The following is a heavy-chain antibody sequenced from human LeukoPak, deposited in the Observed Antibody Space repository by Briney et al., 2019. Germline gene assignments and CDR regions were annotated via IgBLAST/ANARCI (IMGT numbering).Heavy chain of an antibody. J-gene: IGHJ4*02. CDR2: ISSTGGDK. V-gene: IGHV3-21*05. CDR3: ARGENGSFDR. Sequence: GGSLRLSCAASGFTFSNYAMNWVRQAPGKGLEWISYISSTGGDKFYADPVKGRFIISRDNAMNSVYMEMNDLTAEDTAFYYCARGENGSFDRWGQGTLVTVSS. D-gene: IGHD5-24*01. CDR1: GFTFSNYA.